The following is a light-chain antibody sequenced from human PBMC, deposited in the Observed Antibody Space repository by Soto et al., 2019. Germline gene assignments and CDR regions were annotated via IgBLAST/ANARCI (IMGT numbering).Light chain of an antibody. CDR1: QSVGNNY. CDR2: GAS. CDR3: QQYASPPIT. J-gene: IGKJ5*01. V-gene: IGKV3-20*01. Sequence: ESVLTPSPGVLSLYPGERASLSCRASQSVGNNYLAWYQQKPGQAPRLLIHGASIRATGIPDRFSGSGSGTDFTLTISRLEPEDFAEFYWQQYASPPITFGQGTRLDIK.